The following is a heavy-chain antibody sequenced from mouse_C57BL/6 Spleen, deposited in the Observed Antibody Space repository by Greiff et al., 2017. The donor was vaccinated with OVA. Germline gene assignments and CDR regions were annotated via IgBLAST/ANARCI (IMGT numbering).Heavy chain of an antibody. CDR2: IYPGDGDT. J-gene: IGHJ2*01. CDR1: GYAFSSSW. CDR3: ARGYYDYDGYYFDY. D-gene: IGHD2-4*01. V-gene: IGHV1-82*01. Sequence: VHLVESGPELVKPGASVKISCKASGYAFSSSWMNWVKQRPGKGLEWIGRIYPGDGDTNYNGKFKGKATLTADKSSSTAYMQLSSLTSEDSAVYFCARGYYDYDGYYFDYWGQGTTLTVSS.